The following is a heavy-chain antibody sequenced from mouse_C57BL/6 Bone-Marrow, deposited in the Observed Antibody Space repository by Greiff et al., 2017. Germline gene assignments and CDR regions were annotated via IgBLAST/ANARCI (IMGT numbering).Heavy chain of an antibody. J-gene: IGHJ3*01. CDR3: TTGYEYDRAWFAY. CDR1: GFNIKDDY. CDR2: IDPENGDT. Sequence: EVQLQQSGAELVRPGASVKLSCTASGFNIKDDYMHWVKQRPEQGLEWIGWIDPENGDTESASKFQGKATITADTSSNPAYLQLSSLTSEDTAVYCCTTGYEYDRAWFAYWGQGTLVTVSA. V-gene: IGHV14-4*01. D-gene: IGHD2-4*01.